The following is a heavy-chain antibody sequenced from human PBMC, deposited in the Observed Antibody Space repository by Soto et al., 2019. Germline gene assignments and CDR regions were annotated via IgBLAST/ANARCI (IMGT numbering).Heavy chain of an antibody. V-gene: IGHV3-30-3*01. CDR1: GFTFGRYV. D-gene: IGHD2-15*01. CDR3: ARVLVEVTINSAFDF. Sequence: QVQLVESGGGVVQPGRSLRLSCAASGFTFGRYVIHWVRQAPGKGLEWVAAMSYDGGSQYYTDSVKGRFTISRDNSKNTLYLQMSSLRPEDTATYYCARVLVEVTINSAFDFWSQGTIVTVSS. CDR2: MSYDGGSQ. J-gene: IGHJ3*01.